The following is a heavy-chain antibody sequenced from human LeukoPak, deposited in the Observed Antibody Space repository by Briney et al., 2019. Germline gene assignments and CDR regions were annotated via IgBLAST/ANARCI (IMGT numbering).Heavy chain of an antibody. Sequence: ASVKVSCKASGYTFTGYYMHWVRQAPGQGLEWMGWINPNSGGTNYAQKFQGRVTMTRDTSISTAYMELSRLRSDDTAVYYCARVELRGGYFDYWGQGTLVTVSS. CDR1: GYTFTGYY. J-gene: IGHJ4*02. CDR2: INPNSGGT. CDR3: ARVELRGGYFDY. V-gene: IGHV1-2*02. D-gene: IGHD1-7*01.